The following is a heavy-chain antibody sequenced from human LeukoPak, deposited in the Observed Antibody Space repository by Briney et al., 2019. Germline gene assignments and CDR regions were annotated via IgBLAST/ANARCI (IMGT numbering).Heavy chain of an antibody. J-gene: IGHJ4*02. D-gene: IGHD3-3*02. CDR3: ARDSSSFPNYFDF. V-gene: IGHV3-53*01. CDR2: IYSSGST. Sequence: PGGSLRLSCAASGFTVSSTYMSWVRQAPGQGLEWVSLIYSSGSTFYADSVQGRFTISRDNSKNTLYLQMNSLRAEDTAMYYCARDSSSFPNYFDFWGQGTLVTVPS. CDR1: GFTVSSTY.